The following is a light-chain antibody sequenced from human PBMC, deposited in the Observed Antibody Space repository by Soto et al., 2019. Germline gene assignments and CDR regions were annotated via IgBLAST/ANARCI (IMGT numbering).Light chain of an antibody. CDR2: KAS. CDR3: QQYYTYSWT. CDR1: QSISSW. Sequence: DIQMTQSPSTLSASVGDRVTITCRASQSISSWLAWYQQKPGKAPNLLIYKASSLESGVPSRFSGSESGTEFTLTISSLQPDDFATYYCQQYYTYSWTFGQGTEVEIK. J-gene: IGKJ1*01. V-gene: IGKV1-5*03.